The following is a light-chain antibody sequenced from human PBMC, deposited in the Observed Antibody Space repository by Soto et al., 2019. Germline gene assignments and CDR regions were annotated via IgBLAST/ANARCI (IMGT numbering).Light chain of an antibody. CDR1: SSDVGGYIY. Sequence: QSALTQPRSVSGSPGQSVTISCTGTSSDVGGYIYVSWYQQYPAKAPKVMIYDVSRRPSGVPDRFSGSKSGNTASLTISGLQADDEAVYYCCSYAGHKTVVFGGGTKLTVL. V-gene: IGLV2-11*01. CDR2: DVS. J-gene: IGLJ3*02. CDR3: CSYAGHKTVV.